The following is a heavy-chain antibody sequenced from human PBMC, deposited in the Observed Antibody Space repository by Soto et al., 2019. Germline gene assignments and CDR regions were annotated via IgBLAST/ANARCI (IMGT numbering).Heavy chain of an antibody. CDR3: ARTPGDTVVTPAEFDY. CDR1: GGSISSGGYY. D-gene: IGHD2-2*01. Sequence: QVQLQESGPGLVKPSQTLSLTCTVSGGSISSGGYYWSWIRQHPGKGLEWIGYIYHSGSTYYNPSLKSRVTLSVDTLKNQFSLELISVTAADTAVYYCARTPGDTVVTPAEFDYWGQGTLVTVSS. J-gene: IGHJ4*02. V-gene: IGHV4-31*03. CDR2: IYHSGST.